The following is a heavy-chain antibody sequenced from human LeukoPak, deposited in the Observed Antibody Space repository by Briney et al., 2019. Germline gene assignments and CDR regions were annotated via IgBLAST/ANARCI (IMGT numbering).Heavy chain of an antibody. CDR2: INHSGST. CDR1: GGSFSGYY. V-gene: IGHV4-34*01. Sequence: KSSETLSLTCAVYGGSFSGYYWSWIRQPPGKGLEWIGEINHSGSTNYNPSLKSRVTISVDTPKNQFSLKLSSVTAADTAVYYCARALRVRGYYYYGMDVWGQGTTVTVSS. CDR3: ARALRVRGYYYYGMDV. J-gene: IGHJ6*02. D-gene: IGHD3-10*01.